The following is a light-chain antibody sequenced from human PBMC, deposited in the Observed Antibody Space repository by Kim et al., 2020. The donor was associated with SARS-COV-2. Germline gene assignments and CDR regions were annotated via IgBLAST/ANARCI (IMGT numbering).Light chain of an antibody. Sequence: DIQMTQSPSTLSASVGDRVTITCRASQSISGWLAWYQQKPGKAPKLLIYKASSSESGVPSRFSGSGSGTEFTLTVSSLQPDDFATYHCQQYNSYTWTFGQGTKGDIK. J-gene: IGKJ1*01. CDR2: KAS. CDR3: QQYNSYTWT. CDR1: QSISGW. V-gene: IGKV1-5*03.